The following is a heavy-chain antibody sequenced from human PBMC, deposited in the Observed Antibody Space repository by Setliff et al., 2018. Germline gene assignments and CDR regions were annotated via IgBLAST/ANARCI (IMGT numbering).Heavy chain of an antibody. D-gene: IGHD1-20*01. CDR3: AKGGNITRETYYYYGMDV. J-gene: IGHJ6*02. V-gene: IGHV1-18*01. CDR1: GYTFTRYG. Sequence: ASVKVSCKASGYTFTRYGISWVRQAPGKGFEWMGWIGPYNGNTYYAQKFQARVAITTDTSTSTAYVELRSLRSDDTAVYYCAKGGNITRETYYYYGMDVWGQGTTVTVSS. CDR2: IGPYNGNT.